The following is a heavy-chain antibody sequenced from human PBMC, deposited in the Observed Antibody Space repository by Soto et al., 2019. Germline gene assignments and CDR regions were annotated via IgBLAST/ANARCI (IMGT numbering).Heavy chain of an antibody. CDR1: GFTFSSYS. CDR3: ARDLRFLESNWFDP. J-gene: IGHJ5*02. D-gene: IGHD3-3*01. Sequence: VQLVESGGGLVQPGGSLRLSCAASGFTFSSYSMNWVRQAPGKGLEWVSYISSSSSTIYYADSVKGRFTISRDNAKNSLYLQMNSLRAEDTAGYYCARDLRFLESNWFDPWGQGTLVTVSS. CDR2: ISSSSSTI. V-gene: IGHV3-48*01.